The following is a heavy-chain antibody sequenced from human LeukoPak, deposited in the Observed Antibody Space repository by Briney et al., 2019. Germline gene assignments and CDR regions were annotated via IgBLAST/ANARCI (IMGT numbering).Heavy chain of an antibody. J-gene: IGHJ2*01. CDR2: IYTSGST. V-gene: IGHV4-4*07. CDR1: GGSISSYY. CDR3: ARVYYSNSYDYWYFDL. D-gene: IGHD6-13*01. Sequence: SETLSLTCTVSGGSISSYYWGWIRQPAGKGLEWIGRIYTSGSTNYNPSLKSRVTMSVDTSKNQFSLKLSSVTAADTAVYYCARVYYSNSYDYWYFDLWGRGTLVTVSS.